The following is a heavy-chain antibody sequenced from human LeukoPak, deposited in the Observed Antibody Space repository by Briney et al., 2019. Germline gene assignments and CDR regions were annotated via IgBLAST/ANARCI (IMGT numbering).Heavy chain of an antibody. CDR3: ATLTIDGYNPHFDY. Sequence: ASAKVSCKVSGDSVTELSIHWVRQAPGKGLEWMGGFDPEDGEATYAQKFQGRVSMTEDTSRDTAYMELSSLRSEDTAVYYCATLTIDGYNPHFDYWGQGTLVTVSS. CDR1: GDSVTELS. V-gene: IGHV1-24*01. CDR2: FDPEDGEA. D-gene: IGHD5-24*01. J-gene: IGHJ4*02.